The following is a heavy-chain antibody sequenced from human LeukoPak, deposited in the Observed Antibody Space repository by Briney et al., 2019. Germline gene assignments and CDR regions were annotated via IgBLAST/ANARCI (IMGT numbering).Heavy chain of an antibody. D-gene: IGHD3-10*01. J-gene: IGHJ4*02. CDR2: INHSGST. CDR3: ASAYGSGSSIYYFDY. CDR1: GGSFSGCY. Sequence: PSETLSLTCAVYGGSFSGCYWSWIRQPPGKGLEWIGEINHSGSTNYNPSLKSRVTISVDTSKNQFSLKLSSVTAADTAVYYCASAYGSGSSIYYFDYWGQGTLVTVSS. V-gene: IGHV4-34*01.